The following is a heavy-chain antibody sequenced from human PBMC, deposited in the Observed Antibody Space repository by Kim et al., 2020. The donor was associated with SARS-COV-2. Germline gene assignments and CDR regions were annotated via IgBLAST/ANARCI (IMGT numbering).Heavy chain of an antibody. D-gene: IGHD3-10*01. Sequence: GGSLRLSCAASEFTFSRNSMNWVRQAPGKGLEWVSTIRRNSDTIYYADSVEGRFTISRDNAKHSLYLQMNSLRADDTAMYYCARDLSLGRPGGFDYWGQGTLVTASS. J-gene: IGHJ4*02. V-gene: IGHV3-21*01. CDR1: EFTFSRNS. CDR3: ARDLSLGRPGGFDY. CDR2: IRRNSDTI.